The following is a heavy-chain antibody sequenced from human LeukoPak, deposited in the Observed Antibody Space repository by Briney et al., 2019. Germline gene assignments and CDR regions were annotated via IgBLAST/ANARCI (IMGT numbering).Heavy chain of an antibody. Sequence: GGSLRLSCAASGFTFSSYSMNWVRQAPGKGLEWVSYISSSGTTIYYADSVKGRFTISRDNAENSLFLQMNSLRAEDTAVYYCARNGFESSGYYEIDSWGQGTLVTVSS. CDR2: ISSSGTTI. J-gene: IGHJ4*02. D-gene: IGHD3-22*01. CDR3: ARNGFESSGYYEIDS. CDR1: GFTFSSYS. V-gene: IGHV3-48*01.